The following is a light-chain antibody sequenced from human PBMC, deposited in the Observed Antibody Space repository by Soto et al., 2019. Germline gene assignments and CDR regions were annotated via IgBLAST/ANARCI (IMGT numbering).Light chain of an antibody. CDR3: ATWDGSLNGWV. V-gene: IGLV1-44*01. J-gene: IGLJ3*02. Sequence: QSVLTQPPSASGTPGQRVTISCSGSSSNIGTNTVNWYQHLPGTAPKLFIYSNNQRPSGVPDRFSGSKSGTSASLAISGLQSEDEADYYCATWDGSLNGWVFGGGTQLTVL. CDR2: SNN. CDR1: SSNIGTNT.